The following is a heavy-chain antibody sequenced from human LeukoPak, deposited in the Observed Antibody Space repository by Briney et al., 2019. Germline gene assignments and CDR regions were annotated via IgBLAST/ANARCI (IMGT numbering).Heavy chain of an antibody. CDR3: ARDHDGSGTYFDY. CDR1: GFTFSSYA. J-gene: IGHJ4*02. Sequence: PGGSLRLSCAASGFTFSSYAMHWVRQAPGKGLEWVAVISYDGSNKYYADSVKGRFTISRDNSKNTLYLQMNSLRAEDTAVYYCARDHDGSGTYFDYWGQGTLVTVSS. D-gene: IGHD3-10*01. V-gene: IGHV3-30-3*01. CDR2: ISYDGSNK.